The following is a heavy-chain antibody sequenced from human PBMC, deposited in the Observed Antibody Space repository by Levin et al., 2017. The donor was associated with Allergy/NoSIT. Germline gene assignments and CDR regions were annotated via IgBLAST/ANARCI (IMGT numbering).Heavy chain of an antibody. D-gene: IGHD6-19*01. CDR2: IKLDGSET. CDR3: ARFRAVAGHYYYMDG. V-gene: IGHV3-7*04. J-gene: IGHJ6*03. CDR1: GFTFGSYW. Sequence: PGGSLRLSCAASGFTFGSYWMTWVRQAPGKGLEWVANIKLDGSETYYVDSVKGRFTISRDNTKNSLYLQMDSLRTEDTAVYFCARFRAVAGHYYYMDGWGKGTTVTVSS.